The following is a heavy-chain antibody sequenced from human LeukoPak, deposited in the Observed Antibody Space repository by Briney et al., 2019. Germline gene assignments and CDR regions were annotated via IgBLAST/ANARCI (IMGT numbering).Heavy chain of an antibody. V-gene: IGHV3-23*01. CDR3: ARGPPWYFDL. Sequence: GGSLRLSCAASGFTFSSYAMSWVRQAPGKGLEWVSGISGSGGTTYYADSVKGRFTISRDNSKNTLYLQMNSLRAEDTAVYYCARGPPWYFDLWGRGTLVTVSS. CDR2: ISGSGGTT. D-gene: IGHD6-25*01. CDR1: GFTFSSYA. J-gene: IGHJ2*01.